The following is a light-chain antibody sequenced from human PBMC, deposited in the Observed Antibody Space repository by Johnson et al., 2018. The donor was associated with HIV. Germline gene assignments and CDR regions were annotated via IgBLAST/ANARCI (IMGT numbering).Light chain of an antibody. J-gene: IGLJ1*01. CDR2: ENN. V-gene: IGLV1-51*02. CDR1: SSNIENNY. Sequence: QSVLTQPPSVSATPGQKVTISCSGSSSNIENNYVSWYQQLPETAPKLLIYENNKRPSGIPDRFSGSKSGTSATLGVTGLQTGDEADYYCGTWDSSLSGVFGTGTKVTVL. CDR3: GTWDSSLSGV.